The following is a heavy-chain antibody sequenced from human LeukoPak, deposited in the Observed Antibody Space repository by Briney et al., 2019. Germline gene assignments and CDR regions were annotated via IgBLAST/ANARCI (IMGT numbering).Heavy chain of an antibody. CDR1: GWSFSGYY. J-gene: IGHJ4*02. CDR2: INHSGST. Sequence: SETLSLTCAAYGWSFSGYYLSWIRQPPGKGLEWIWEINHSGSTNYNPSLKSRFTISVDTSKNPLSLQLSSLTAANTAVYYCAGSANYYDRIDYWGQGTLVTVSS. CDR3: AGSANYYDRIDY. V-gene: IGHV4-34*01. D-gene: IGHD3-22*01.